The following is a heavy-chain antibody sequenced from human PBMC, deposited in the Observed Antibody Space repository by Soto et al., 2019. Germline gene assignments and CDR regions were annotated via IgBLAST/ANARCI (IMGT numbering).Heavy chain of an antibody. CDR1: GGSISSSSYY. Sequence: LSLTCTDSGGSISSSSYYWGWIRQPPGKGLEWIGSIYYSGSTYYNPSLKSRVTISVDTSKNQFSLKLSSVTAADTAVYYCSSQRDTYYYGSGRYYFDYWCQGTLVTVSS. D-gene: IGHD3-10*01. CDR3: SSQRDTYYYGSGRYYFDY. CDR2: IYYSGST. J-gene: IGHJ4*02. V-gene: IGHV4-39*01.